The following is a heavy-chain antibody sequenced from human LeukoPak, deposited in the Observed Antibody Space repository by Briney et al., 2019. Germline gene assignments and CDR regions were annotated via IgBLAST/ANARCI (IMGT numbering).Heavy chain of an antibody. J-gene: IGHJ4*02. CDR3: ARVYDSSGYFDY. V-gene: IGHV3-53*01. CDR1: GFTVSSNY. CDR2: IYSGGST. D-gene: IGHD3-22*01. Sequence: TGGSLRLSCAASGFTVSSNYMSWVRQAPGKGLEWVSVIYSGGSTYYADSVKGRFTISRDNSKNTLYLQMNSLRAEDTAVYYCARVYDSSGYFDYWGQGTLVTVSS.